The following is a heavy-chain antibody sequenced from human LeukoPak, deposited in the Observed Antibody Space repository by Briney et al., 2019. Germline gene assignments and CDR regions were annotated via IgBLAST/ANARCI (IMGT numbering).Heavy chain of an antibody. CDR2: INPNSGGT. CDR1: GYTFTGYY. Sequence: GASVKVSCKASGYTFTGYYMHWVRQAPGQGLEWMGRINPNSGGTNYAQKFQGRVTMTRDTSISTAYMELSRLRSDDTAVYYCARSSIAARRVPWDLGRNWFDPWGQGTLVTVSS. V-gene: IGHV1-2*06. J-gene: IGHJ5*02. D-gene: IGHD6-6*01. CDR3: ARSSIAARRVPWDLGRNWFDP.